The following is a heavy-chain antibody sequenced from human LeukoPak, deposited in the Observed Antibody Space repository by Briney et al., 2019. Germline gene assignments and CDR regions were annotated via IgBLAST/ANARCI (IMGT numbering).Heavy chain of an antibody. CDR2: IKQDGSEK. D-gene: IGHD5-18*01. CDR1: GFTFSSYW. CDR3: ARKRGYSYGPFDY. V-gene: IGHV3-7*01. J-gene: IGHJ4*02. Sequence: GGSLRLSCAASGFTFSSYWMSWVRQAPGKGLEWVANIKQDGSEKYYVDSVKGRFTISRDNAKNSPYLQMNSLRAEDTAVYYCARKRGYSYGPFDYWGQGTLVTVSS.